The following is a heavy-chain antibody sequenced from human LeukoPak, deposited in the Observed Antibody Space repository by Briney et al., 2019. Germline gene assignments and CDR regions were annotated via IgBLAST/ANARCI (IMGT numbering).Heavy chain of an antibody. D-gene: IGHD3-22*01. CDR2: LCRCSLDT. V-gene: IGHV3-23*01. Sequence: GGSLRLSCAASEFTFSDYPMTWVRQAPGKGLQWVSLLCRCSLDTYYADSVRGRFTVSRDNDKNTLYLQMNSLRAEDTAVYYCARRGYESSGPKYYFDHWGQGILVTVSS. CDR3: ARRGYESSGPKYYFDH. CDR1: EFTFSDYP. J-gene: IGHJ4*02.